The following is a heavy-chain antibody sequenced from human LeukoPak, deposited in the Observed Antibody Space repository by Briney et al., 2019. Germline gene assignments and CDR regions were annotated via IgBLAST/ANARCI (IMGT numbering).Heavy chain of an antibody. J-gene: IGHJ4*02. Sequence: GGSLRLSCAASGFTFDDYAMDWVRQAPGKGLEWVSGISWNSGSIGYADSVKGRFTISRDNAKNSLYLQMNSLRAEDTAVYYCAKKSPDSSGNPAYDWGQGTLVTVSS. V-gene: IGHV3-9*01. D-gene: IGHD4-23*01. CDR3: AKKSPDSSGNPAYD. CDR1: GFTFDDYA. CDR2: ISWNSGSI.